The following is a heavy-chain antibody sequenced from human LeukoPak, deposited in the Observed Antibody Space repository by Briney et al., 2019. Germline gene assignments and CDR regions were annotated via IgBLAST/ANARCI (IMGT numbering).Heavy chain of an antibody. CDR2: IGTAGDT. CDR1: GFTFSRYE. D-gene: IGHD4-23*01. J-gene: IGHJ4*02. V-gene: IGHV3-13*01. Sequence: PGGSLRLSCAASGFTFSRYEMHWVRQATGKGLEWVSTIGTAGDTYYPGSVKGRFTISRENAKNSLYLQMNSLRAGDTAVYYCARDLGGNSDYWGQGTLVTVSS. CDR3: ARDLGGNSDY.